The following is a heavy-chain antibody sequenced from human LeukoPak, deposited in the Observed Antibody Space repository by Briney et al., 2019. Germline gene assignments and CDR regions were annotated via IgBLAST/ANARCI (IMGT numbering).Heavy chain of an antibody. CDR2: MYHSGST. J-gene: IGHJ6*03. CDR1: GDSITSINW. V-gene: IGHV4-4*02. D-gene: IGHD6-19*01. CDR3: ARRIIVGSGWRGNQYYYMDV. Sequence: KPSETLSLTCAVSGDSITSINWWNWVRQPPGRGLEWIGEMYHSGSTNYNPSLKSRVTRSVDTSKNQFSLKLTSVTAADTAVYYCARRIIVGSGWRGNQYYYMDVWGKGTTVTISS.